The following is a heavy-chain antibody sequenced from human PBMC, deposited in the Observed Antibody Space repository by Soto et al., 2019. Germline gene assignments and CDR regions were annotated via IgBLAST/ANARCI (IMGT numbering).Heavy chain of an antibody. CDR2: VSGTASTT. J-gene: IGHJ4*02. CDR1: GFPFSSYP. CDR3: AKAYCTGTSCSRGYFDS. D-gene: IGHD2-2*01. V-gene: IGHV3-23*01. Sequence: EVQLLESGGGLVQPGGSLRLSCAASGFPFSSYPMTWVRQAQGKGLEWVSAVSGTASTTYYADSVKGRFTISRDNSKTTLHLEMTSLRGENTAVYYCAKAYCTGTSCSRGYFDSWGQGPLVTVSS.